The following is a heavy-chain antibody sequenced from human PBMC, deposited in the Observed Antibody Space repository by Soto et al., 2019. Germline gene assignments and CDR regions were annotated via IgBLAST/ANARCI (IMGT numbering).Heavy chain of an antibody. J-gene: IGHJ4*02. D-gene: IGHD2-2*01. CDR1: GYTFTSYG. CDR3: ARDDVRAEYCSSTSCTLAYYY. V-gene: IGHV1-18*01. Sequence: ASVKVSCKASGYTFTSYGISWVRQAPGQGLEWMGWISAYNGNTNYAQKLQGRVTMTTGTSTSTAYMELRSLRSDDTAVYYCARDDVRAEYCSSTSCTLAYYYWGQGTLVTVSS. CDR2: ISAYNGNT.